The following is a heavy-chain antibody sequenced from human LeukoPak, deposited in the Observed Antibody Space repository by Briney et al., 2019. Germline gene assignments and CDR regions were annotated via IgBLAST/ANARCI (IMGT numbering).Heavy chain of an antibody. J-gene: IGHJ4*02. Sequence: GESLKISCKGSGYHFVNFWIGWVRQMPGKGLEWMGIIYPGDSDTGYSPSFQGQVTFSVDMSISTAYLQLSGLRASDTAIYYCVRFGLTSSLDYWGQGTLVTVSS. CDR1: GYHFVNFW. V-gene: IGHV5-51*01. CDR3: VRFGLTSSLDY. CDR2: IYPGDSDT. D-gene: IGHD6-13*01.